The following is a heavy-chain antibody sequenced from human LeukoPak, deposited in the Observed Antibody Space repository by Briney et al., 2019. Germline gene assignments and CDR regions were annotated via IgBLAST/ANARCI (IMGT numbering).Heavy chain of an antibody. D-gene: IGHD3-16*01. CDR3: ARGLILDY. CDR1: GFTFRSYG. V-gene: IGHV3-23*01. Sequence: GGSLRLSCAASGFTFRSYGMSWVRQAPGKGLEWVSFISGTGLSTYYADSVKGRFTISRDNSKNTLYLQMNSLRAEDTAVYYCARGLILDYWGQGTLVTVSS. J-gene: IGHJ4*02. CDR2: ISGTGLST.